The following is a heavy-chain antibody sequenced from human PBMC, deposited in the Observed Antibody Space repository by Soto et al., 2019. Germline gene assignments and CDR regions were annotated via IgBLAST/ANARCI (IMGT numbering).Heavy chain of an antibody. D-gene: IGHD6-13*01. CDR2: ISWNSGSI. J-gene: IGHJ4*02. Sequence: EVQLVESGGGLVQPGRSLRLSCAASGFTFDDYAMHWVRQAPGKGLEWVSGISWNSGSIGYADSVKDRFTISRDNAKNSLYLQMNSLRAEDTALYYCAKIASSGIAAAGTAYWGQGTLVTVSS. CDR1: GFTFDDYA. V-gene: IGHV3-9*01. CDR3: AKIASSGIAAAGTAY.